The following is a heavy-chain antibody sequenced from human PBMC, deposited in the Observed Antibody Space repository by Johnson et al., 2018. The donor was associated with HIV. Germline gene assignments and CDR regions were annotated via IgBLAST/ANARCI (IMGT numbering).Heavy chain of an antibody. J-gene: IGHJ3*02. CDR3: ARGKYSGSFTSPDAFDI. V-gene: IGHV3-30*03. D-gene: IGHD1-26*01. Sequence: QVQLVESGGDVVRPGGSLRISCVASGFKLYEYDVSWVRQVPGKGLEWVAVISYDGSNKYYADSVKGRFTISRDNSKNTLYLQMNRLRAEDTAVYYCARGKYSGSFTSPDAFDIWGQGTMVTVSS. CDR1: GFKLYEYD. CDR2: ISYDGSNK.